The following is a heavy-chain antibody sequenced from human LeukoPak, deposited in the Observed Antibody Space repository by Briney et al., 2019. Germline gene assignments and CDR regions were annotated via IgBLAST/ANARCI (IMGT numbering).Heavy chain of an antibody. Sequence: SETLSLTCTVPGGSISSYYWGWIRQPAGKGLEWIGRIYTSGSTNYNPSLKSRITMSVDTSKNQFSLKLSSVTAADTAVYYCARDAVPVWFRAPVSDYYYYYMDVWGKGTTVTVSS. D-gene: IGHD3-10*01. J-gene: IGHJ6*03. CDR1: GGSISSYY. CDR3: ARDAVPVWFRAPVSDYYYYYMDV. CDR2: IYTSGST. V-gene: IGHV4-4*07.